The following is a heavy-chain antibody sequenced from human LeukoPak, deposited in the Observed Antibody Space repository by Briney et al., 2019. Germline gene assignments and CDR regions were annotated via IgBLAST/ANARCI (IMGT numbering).Heavy chain of an antibody. Sequence: GGSLRLSCAASGFTFSSYEMNWVRQAPGKGLEWVSYISSSGSTIYYADSVKGRFTISRDNAKNSLYLQMNSLRAEDTAAYYCARAGLTRYYYMDVWGKGTTVTVSS. CDR3: ARAGLTRYYYMDV. J-gene: IGHJ6*03. D-gene: IGHD3-3*01. V-gene: IGHV3-48*03. CDR1: GFTFSSYE. CDR2: ISSSGSTI.